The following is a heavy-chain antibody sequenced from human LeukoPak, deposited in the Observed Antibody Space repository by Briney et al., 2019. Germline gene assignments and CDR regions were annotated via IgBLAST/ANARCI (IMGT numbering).Heavy chain of an antibody. Sequence: GGSLRLSCAASGFSFSSYAMSWVRQAPGKGLEWVSSISGSGDNTYYAESVKGRFTISRDNSKNTLFLQMNSLRAEDTAVFYCAKRSGYTTGWFFDLWGQGTLVNVSS. CDR1: GFSFSSYA. CDR3: AKRSGYTTGWFFDL. J-gene: IGHJ4*02. CDR2: ISGSGDNT. D-gene: IGHD6-19*01. V-gene: IGHV3-23*01.